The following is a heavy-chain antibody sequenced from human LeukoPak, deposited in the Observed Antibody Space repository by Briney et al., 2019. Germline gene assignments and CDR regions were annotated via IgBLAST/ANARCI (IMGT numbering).Heavy chain of an antibody. J-gene: IGHJ4*02. CDR2: ISAYNGNT. CDR3: ARGTPKRLTVGYYDYVWGSYPLFDY. V-gene: IGHV1-18*01. CDR1: GGTFSSYA. Sequence: ASVKVSCKASGGTFSSYAISWVRQAPGQGLEWMGWISAYNGNTNYAQKLQGRATMTTDTSTSTAYMELRSLRSDDTAVYYCARGTPKRLTVGYYDYVWGSYPLFDYWGQGTLVTVSS. D-gene: IGHD3-16*01.